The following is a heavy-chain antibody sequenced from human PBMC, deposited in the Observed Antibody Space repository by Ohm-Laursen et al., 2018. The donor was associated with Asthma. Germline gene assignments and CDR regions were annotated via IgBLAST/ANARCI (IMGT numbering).Heavy chain of an antibody. D-gene: IGHD4/OR15-4a*01. Sequence: SLRLSCAASGFTFSSYAMSWVRQAPGKGLEWVSCLSGPGTKTYNVDSVTGRFTISRDNSKNTMYLQMNSLRADDTAVYYCAKVGLTYYNAMDVWGQGTTVTVSS. CDR1: GFTFSSYA. V-gene: IGHV3-23*01. J-gene: IGHJ6*02. CDR2: LSGPGTKT. CDR3: AKVGLTYYNAMDV.